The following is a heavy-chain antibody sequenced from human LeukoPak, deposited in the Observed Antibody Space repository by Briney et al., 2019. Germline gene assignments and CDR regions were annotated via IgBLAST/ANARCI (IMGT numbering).Heavy chain of an antibody. Sequence: GASVKVSCKASGYTFSSYDINWVRQATGQGLEWMGWMNPNSGNTGYARKFQGRLNMTRNTSISTAYMELSSLRSEDTAVYYCARRVGSGWPVQHWGQGTLVTVSS. J-gene: IGHJ1*01. CDR3: ARRVGSGWPVQH. D-gene: IGHD6-19*01. V-gene: IGHV1-8*01. CDR1: GYTFSSYD. CDR2: MNPNSGNT.